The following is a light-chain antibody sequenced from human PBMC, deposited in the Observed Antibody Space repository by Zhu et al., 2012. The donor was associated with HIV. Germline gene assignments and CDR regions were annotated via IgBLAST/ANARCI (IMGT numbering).Light chain of an antibody. CDR1: QSINYY. V-gene: IGKV3D-20*01. CDR3: QQYISSPLT. CDR2: DTF. J-gene: IGKJ4*01. Sequence: VLTQSPVTLSLSPGERATLSCGASQSINYYVAWYQQKPGLAPRLLIYDTFKRATGIPDRFSGSGSGTQFTLTISRLEPEDLAVYYCQQYISSPLTFGGGTKVEIE.